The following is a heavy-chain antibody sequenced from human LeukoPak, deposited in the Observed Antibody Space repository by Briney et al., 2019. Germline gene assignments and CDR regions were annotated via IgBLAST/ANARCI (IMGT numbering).Heavy chain of an antibody. CDR1: GFTFSSYG. CDR3: AKVSLGPRMWRNSSPLDV. J-gene: IGHJ6*04. CDR2: IRYDGSNK. D-gene: IGHD6-6*01. Sequence: GGSLRLSCAASGFTFSSYGMHWVRQAPGKGLEWVAFIRYDGSNKYYADSVKGRFTISRDNSKNTLYLQMNSLRAEDTAVYYCAKVSLGPRMWRNSSPLDVWGKGTTVTISS. V-gene: IGHV3-30*02.